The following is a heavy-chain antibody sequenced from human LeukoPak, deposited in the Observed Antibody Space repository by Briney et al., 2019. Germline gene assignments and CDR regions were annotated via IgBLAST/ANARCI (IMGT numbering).Heavy chain of an antibody. V-gene: IGHV5-51*01. CDR2: IYPGNSDT. CDR1: GYIATTYC. D-gene: IGHD2-2*02. Sequence: GESLQIPCKASGYIATTYCIGWVRQMPGKGLEWMGIIYPGNSDTRYSPSFQGQVTISADKSISTAYLQWSSLKASDTAMYYCARQGSTSCYIAYWGQGTLVTVSS. J-gene: IGHJ4*02. CDR3: ARQGSTSCYIAY.